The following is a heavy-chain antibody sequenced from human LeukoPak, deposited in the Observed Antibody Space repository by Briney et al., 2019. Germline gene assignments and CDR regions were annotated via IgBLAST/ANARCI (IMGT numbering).Heavy chain of an antibody. CDR1: GGAISNYY. Sequence: SETLSLTCTVSGGAISNYYWSWLRLPPGKGLEWIGYIYYSGSTNYNPSLKSRVTISVDTSKNQFSLKLSSVTAAHTAVYYCARKKFIAAGGFDPWGQGTLVTVSS. V-gene: IGHV4-59*01. J-gene: IGHJ5*02. D-gene: IGHD6-6*01. CDR2: IYYSGST. CDR3: ARKKFIAAGGFDP.